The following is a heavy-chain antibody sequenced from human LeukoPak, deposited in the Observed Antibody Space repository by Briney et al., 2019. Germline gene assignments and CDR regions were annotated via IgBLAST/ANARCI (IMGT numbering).Heavy chain of an antibody. CDR3: GRGGYSGGWKGGYYFDY. J-gene: IGHJ4*02. D-gene: IGHD6-19*01. CDR1: GGSISSGSYY. CDR2: IYTSGST. Sequence: SQTLSLTCTVSGGSISSGSYYWSWIRQPAGRGLEWIGRIYTSGSTNYNPSLKSRITISVDTSKNQFSLNLSSVTAADTAVDYWGRGGYSGGWKGGYYFDYWGQGTLVTVSS. V-gene: IGHV4-61*02.